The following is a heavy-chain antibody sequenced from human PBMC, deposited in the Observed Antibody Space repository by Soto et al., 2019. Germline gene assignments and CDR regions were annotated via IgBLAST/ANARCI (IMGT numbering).Heavy chain of an antibody. V-gene: IGHV3-33*01. J-gene: IGHJ4*02. Sequence: QVQLVESGGGVVQPGRSLRLSCAASGFTFSSYGMHWVRQAPGKGLEWVAVIWYDGSKEYYADSVKGRFTISRDNSKNTVYLQMNSPRAEDTALYYCARDRDYFDTSGYYYYFDHWGQGTLVTVSS. CDR2: IWYDGSKE. CDR1: GFTFSSYG. D-gene: IGHD3-22*01. CDR3: ARDRDYFDTSGYYYYFDH.